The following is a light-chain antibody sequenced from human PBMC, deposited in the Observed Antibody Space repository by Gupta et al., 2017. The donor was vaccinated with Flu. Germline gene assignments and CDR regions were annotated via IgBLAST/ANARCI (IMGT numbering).Light chain of an antibody. CDR1: SSDVGSYDY. CDR3: TSYRRSSADVV. J-gene: IGLJ2*01. CDR2: EVT. V-gene: IGLV2-14*01. Sequence: QSALTQPASVSGSPGQSITISCTGTSSDVGSYDYVSWYQHHPGKAPKLIIYEVTNRPTGVSNRFSGSKSGNTASLTISGLRAEDEADYYCTSYRRSSADVVFGGGTKLTVL.